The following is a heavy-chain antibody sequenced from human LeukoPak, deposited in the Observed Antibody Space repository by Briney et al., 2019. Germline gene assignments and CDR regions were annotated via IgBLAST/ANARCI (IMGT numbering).Heavy chain of an antibody. V-gene: IGHV1-69*05. CDR3: ARVDRYYFYKDV. J-gene: IGHJ6*03. CDR2: IIPLFNTP. CDR1: GGTFSSYI. Sequence: ASVKVSCKASGGTFSSYIITWVRQAPGQGLEWMGGIIPLFNTPNYAQKFQGRVTITTDDSTHTSYVELRSLRSEDTAVYYCARVDRYYFYKDVWGKGTTVTVSS.